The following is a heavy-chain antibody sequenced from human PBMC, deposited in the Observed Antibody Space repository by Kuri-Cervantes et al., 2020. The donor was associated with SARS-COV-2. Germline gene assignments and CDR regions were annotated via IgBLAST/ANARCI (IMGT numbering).Heavy chain of an antibody. J-gene: IGHJ3*02. Sequence: GGSLRLSCAASGFTFSSYSMNWVRQAPGKGLEWVSSISSSSSYIYYAGSVKGRFTISRDNAKNSLYLQMNSLRAEDTAVYYCARDQTGDSAVGAAFDIWGQGTMVTVSS. CDR1: GFTFSSYS. CDR2: ISSSSSYI. V-gene: IGHV3-21*01. CDR3: ARDQTGDSAVGAAFDI. D-gene: IGHD4-17*01.